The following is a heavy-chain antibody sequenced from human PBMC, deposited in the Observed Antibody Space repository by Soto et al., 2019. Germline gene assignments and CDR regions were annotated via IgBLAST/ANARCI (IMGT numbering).Heavy chain of an antibody. CDR3: ARDRFTIDGSGYSSSWYSYNWFDP. CDR1: GFTFSSYA. J-gene: IGHJ5*02. V-gene: IGHV3-30-3*01. Sequence: PGGSLRLSCAASGFTFSSYAMHWVRQAPGKGLEWVAVISYDGSNKYYADSVKGRFTISRDNSKNTLYLQMNSLRAEDTAVYYCARDRFTIDGSGYSSSWYSYNWFDPWGQGTLVTVSS. CDR2: ISYDGSNK. D-gene: IGHD6-13*01.